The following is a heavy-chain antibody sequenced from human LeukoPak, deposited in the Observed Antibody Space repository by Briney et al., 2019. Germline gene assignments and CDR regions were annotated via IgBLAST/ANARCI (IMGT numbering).Heavy chain of an antibody. Sequence: ASVKVSCKTSGYSFTSYGISWVRQAPGQGLEWMGWISAYTGNTSYAQKLQGRVTMTTDTPTSTAYLELRSLRSDDTAVYYCARAICSSTSCYTADGSFDFWGQGTLVTVSS. CDR2: ISAYTGNT. V-gene: IGHV1-18*01. CDR3: ARAICSSTSCYTADGSFDF. D-gene: IGHD2-2*01. J-gene: IGHJ4*02. CDR1: GYSFTSYG.